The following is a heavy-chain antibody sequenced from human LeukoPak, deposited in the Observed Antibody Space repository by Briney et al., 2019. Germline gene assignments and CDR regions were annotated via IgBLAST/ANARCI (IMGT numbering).Heavy chain of an antibody. D-gene: IGHD3-10*01. CDR1: GFTFSTYA. J-gene: IGHJ6*02. V-gene: IGHV3-23*01. Sequence: YPGGSLRLSCAASGFTFSTYAMSWVRLAPGKGLEWVSGISGSGGSTYYADSVKGRFTSSRGNSNNTLYVQMNSLRVEDTAVYYCAKSGGLSGSGRLAMDVWGQGSTVTVSS. CDR3: AKSGGLSGSGRLAMDV. CDR2: ISGSGGST.